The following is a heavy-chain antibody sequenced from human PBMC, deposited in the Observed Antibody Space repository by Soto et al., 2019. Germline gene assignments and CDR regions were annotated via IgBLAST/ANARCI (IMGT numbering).Heavy chain of an antibody. Sequence: ASVKVSCKASGGTFSSYAISWVRQAPGQGLEWMGGIIPIFGTANYAQKFQGRVTITADKSTSTAYMELSSLRSEDTAVYYCARDRRGNSGFDYWGQGTLVTVSS. V-gene: IGHV1-69*06. CDR2: IIPIFGTA. J-gene: IGHJ4*02. D-gene: IGHD3-10*01. CDR1: GGTFSSYA. CDR3: ARDRRGNSGFDY.